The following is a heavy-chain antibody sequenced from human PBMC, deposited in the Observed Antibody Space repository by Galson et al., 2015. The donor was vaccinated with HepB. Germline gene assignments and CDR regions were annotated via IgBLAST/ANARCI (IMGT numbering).Heavy chain of an antibody. J-gene: IGHJ4*02. CDR3: AREAYYDFWSLFDF. D-gene: IGHD3-3*01. CDR1: GFSFSHYT. Sequence: SLRLSCAASGFSFSHYTMNWVRQAPGQGLEWVSYVSSSGGTVYYADSVWGRVTISRDNAKNTLYVEMNSLRADDTAVYYCAREAYYDFWSLFDFWGQGTLVTVSS. V-gene: IGHV3-48*01. CDR2: VSSSGGTV.